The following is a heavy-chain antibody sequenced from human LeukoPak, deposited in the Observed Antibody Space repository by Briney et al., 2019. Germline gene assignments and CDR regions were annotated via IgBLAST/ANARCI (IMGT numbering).Heavy chain of an antibody. CDR3: ARDRGLRPGNQYYCYYYGMDV. CDR2: IYYSGST. J-gene: IGHJ6*02. CDR1: GGSISSYY. Sequence: SETLSLTCTVSGGSISSYYWSWIRQPPGKGLEWIGYIYYSGSTNYNPSLKSRVTISVDTSKNQFSLKLSSVTAADTAVYYCARDRGLRPGNQYYCYYYGMDVWGQGTTVTVSS. V-gene: IGHV4-59*01. D-gene: IGHD3-10*01.